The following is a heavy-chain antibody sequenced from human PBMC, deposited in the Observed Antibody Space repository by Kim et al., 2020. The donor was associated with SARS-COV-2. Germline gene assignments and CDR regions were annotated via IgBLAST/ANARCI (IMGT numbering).Heavy chain of an antibody. D-gene: IGHD3-10*01. CDR2: ISASGSL. CDR1: GFNFRAYA. Sequence: GGSLRLSCATSGFNFRAYAMAWVLQAPGKGPAWVSTISASGSLWYADSVKGRFTISTDSSRNAVYLQMFGLRVEDTAVYYCARDRNYPRDAFDIWGQGTMVTVSS. J-gene: IGHJ3*02. CDR3: ARDRNYPRDAFDI. V-gene: IGHV3-23*01.